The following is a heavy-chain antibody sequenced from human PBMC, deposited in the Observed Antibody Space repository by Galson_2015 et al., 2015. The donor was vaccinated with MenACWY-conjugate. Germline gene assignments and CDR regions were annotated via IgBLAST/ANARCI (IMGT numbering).Heavy chain of an antibody. CDR3: AKAAMIGDPPPDPPADS. J-gene: IGHJ4*02. V-gene: IGHV3-30*18. CDR2: ISDDGNTK. CDR1: GFTFRTYG. D-gene: IGHD3-22*01. Sequence: SLRLSCAASGFTFRTYGMHWVRQAPGKGLEWVAVISDDGNTKHYADSVKGRFTISRDNSKNTLYLQMNSLRAEDTAVYFCAKAAMIGDPPPDPPADSWGQATLVTVSS.